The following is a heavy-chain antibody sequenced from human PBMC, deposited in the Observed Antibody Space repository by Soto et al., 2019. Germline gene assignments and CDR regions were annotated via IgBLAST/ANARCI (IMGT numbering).Heavy chain of an antibody. CDR3: VSGDGGCFDH. D-gene: IGHD7-27*01. CDR1: GYIFTNYG. Sequence: QVQLVQSGPEVKKPGASVKVSCKALGYIFTNYGLSWVRQAPGEGPEWMGWISAYNGHTKYAQTIQDRVTITTDTSTTTAYWELMSLRSDDRVVYYCVSGDGGCFDHWGQGALVSVSS. V-gene: IGHV1-18*01. J-gene: IGHJ4*02. CDR2: ISAYNGHT.